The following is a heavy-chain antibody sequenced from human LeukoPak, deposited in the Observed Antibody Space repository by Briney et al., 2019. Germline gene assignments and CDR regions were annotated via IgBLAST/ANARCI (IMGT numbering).Heavy chain of an antibody. J-gene: IGHJ5*01. Sequence: GGSLRLSCAASGFTFSGSTMHWVRQASGKGLEWVGRIRSNTNNYATAYAASVRGRFTISRDGSKNTAYLQMHSLKIEDTAVYYCTRHVDFWTGYYTGTYWFDSWGQGTLVTVSS. CDR3: TRHVDFWTGYYTGTYWFDS. D-gene: IGHD3/OR15-3a*01. V-gene: IGHV3-73*01. CDR1: GFTFSGST. CDR2: IRSNTNNYAT.